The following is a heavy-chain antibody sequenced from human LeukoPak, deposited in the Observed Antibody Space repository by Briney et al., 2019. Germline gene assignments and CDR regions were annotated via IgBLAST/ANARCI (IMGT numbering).Heavy chain of an antibody. Sequence: SETLSLTCTVSDDSVSSSRYYWTWIRQPPGKGLEWIGYIYHGSATYNPSLESRVTLSMDTSKNQYSLKMTSVTAADTAVYYCAREGGRQWLVSGALDSWGQGALVTVSS. CDR1: DDSVSSSRYY. J-gene: IGHJ5*01. V-gene: IGHV4-61*01. CDR3: AREGGRQWLVSGALDS. D-gene: IGHD6-19*01. CDR2: IYHGSA.